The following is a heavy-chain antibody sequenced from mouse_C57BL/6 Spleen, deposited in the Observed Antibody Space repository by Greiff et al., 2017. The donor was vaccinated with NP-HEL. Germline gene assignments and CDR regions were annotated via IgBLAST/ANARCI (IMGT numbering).Heavy chain of an antibody. V-gene: IGHV5-17*01. D-gene: IGHD2-1*01. CDR2: ISSGSSTI. Sequence: VQLKESGGGLVKPGGSLKLSCAASGFTFSDYGMHWVRQAPEKGLEWVAYISSGSSTIYYADTVKGRFTISRDNAKNTLFLQMTSLRSEDTAMYYCARNGNYERFAYWGQGTLVTVSA. CDR3: ARNGNYERFAY. J-gene: IGHJ3*01. CDR1: GFTFSDYG.